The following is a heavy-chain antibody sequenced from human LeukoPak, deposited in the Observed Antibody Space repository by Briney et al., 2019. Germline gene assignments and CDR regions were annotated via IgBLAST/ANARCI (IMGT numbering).Heavy chain of an antibody. V-gene: IGHV3-30*01. J-gene: IGHJ4*02. Sequence: PGGSLRLSCAASGFTFSSYAMHWVRQAPGKGLEWVAVISYDGSNKYYADSVKGRFTISRDNSKNTLYLQMNSLRAEDTAVYYCAREVAYYDFWSGYSLDYWGQGTLVTLSS. D-gene: IGHD3-3*01. CDR2: ISYDGSNK. CDR3: AREVAYYDFWSGYSLDY. CDR1: GFTFSSYA.